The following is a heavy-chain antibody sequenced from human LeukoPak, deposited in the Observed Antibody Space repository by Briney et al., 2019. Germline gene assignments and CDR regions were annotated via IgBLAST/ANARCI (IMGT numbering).Heavy chain of an antibody. CDR1: GFIFSSYA. Sequence: PGGSLRLSCAASGFIFSSYAMSWVRQAPGKGLEWVSAISGSGGSTYYADSVKGRFTISRDNSKNTLYLQMNSLRAEDTAVYYCAKGKLWFGEPDAFDIWGQGTMVTVSS. D-gene: IGHD3-10*01. J-gene: IGHJ3*02. V-gene: IGHV3-23*01. CDR2: ISGSGGST. CDR3: AKGKLWFGEPDAFDI.